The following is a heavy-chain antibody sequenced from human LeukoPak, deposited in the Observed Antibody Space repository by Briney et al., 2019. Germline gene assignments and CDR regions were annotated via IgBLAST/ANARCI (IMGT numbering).Heavy chain of an antibody. D-gene: IGHD5-12*01. CDR1: DDSITIYY. CDR3: ARLNSGYRFDY. V-gene: IGHV4-59*01. Sequence: PSETLSLTCTVSDDSITIYYWSWIRQTPGKGLEWIAYIYYSGNTNYNPSLKSRVTISVDTSKNQFSLQLSSVTAADTALYYCARLNSGYRFDYWGRGTLVTVSS. CDR2: IYYSGNT. J-gene: IGHJ4*02.